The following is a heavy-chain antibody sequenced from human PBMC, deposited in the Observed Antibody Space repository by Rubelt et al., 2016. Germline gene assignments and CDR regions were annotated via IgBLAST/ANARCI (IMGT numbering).Heavy chain of an antibody. V-gene: IGHV4-34*01. CDR3: ARTISVYDSFRGGDY. CDR2: INHRGSS. CDR1: ARSFSGYY. J-gene: IGHJ4*02. D-gene: IGHD3-10*01. Sequence: QVQLQQWGAGVLKPSETLSLTCSVNARSFSGYYWTWIRQPPGKGLEWIGEINHRGSSNYNPSLKSRVTISVDTSRRQFSLKLDAVVAADAAVYYCARTISVYDSFRGGDYWGQGALVTVSS.